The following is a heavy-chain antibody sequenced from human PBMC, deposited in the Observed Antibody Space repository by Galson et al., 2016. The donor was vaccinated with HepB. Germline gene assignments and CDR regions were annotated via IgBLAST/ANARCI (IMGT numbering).Heavy chain of an antibody. CDR2: ISYDGSYE. CDR3: ARAVHGAGSYWGK. J-gene: IGHJ4*02. Sequence: SLRLSCAASGFTFSSYAMHWVRQAPGMGLEWVAVISYDGSYESYAGAVKGRFTISRDNFKNTLYLHLNSLRAEETAVYYCARAVHGAGSYWGKWGQGTLVAVAS. V-gene: IGHV3-30*04. CDR1: GFTFSSYA. D-gene: IGHD3-10*01.